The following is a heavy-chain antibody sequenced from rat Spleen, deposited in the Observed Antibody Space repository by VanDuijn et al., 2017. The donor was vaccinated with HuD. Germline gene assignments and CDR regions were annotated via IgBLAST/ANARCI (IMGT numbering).Heavy chain of an antibody. D-gene: IGHD1-9*01. CDR2: INSAGST. Sequence: EVQLQESGPGLVKPSQSLSLTCSVTGSSITSSYRWNWIRKFPGNKLEWMGYINSAGSTNYNPSLKSRISITRDTSKNQFFLQVNSVTTEDTATYYCARYTYFGYYYFDYWGQGVMVTVSS. J-gene: IGHJ2*01. CDR3: ARYTYFGYYYFDY. V-gene: IGHV3-3*01. CDR1: GSSITSSYR.